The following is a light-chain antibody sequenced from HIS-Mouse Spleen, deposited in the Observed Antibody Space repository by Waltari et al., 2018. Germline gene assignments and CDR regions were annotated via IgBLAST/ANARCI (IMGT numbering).Light chain of an antibody. CDR3: SSYTSSSTV. J-gene: IGLJ1*01. CDR2: EVS. CDR1: SSAVGSYTR. V-gene: IGLV2-18*02. Sequence: QSALTQPPSVSGSPGQSVTLSCPGPSSAVGSYTRVSWYQQPPGTAPNLMIYEVSNRPSGVPDRFSGSKSGNTASLTISGLQAEDEADYYCSSYTSSSTVFGTGTKVTVL.